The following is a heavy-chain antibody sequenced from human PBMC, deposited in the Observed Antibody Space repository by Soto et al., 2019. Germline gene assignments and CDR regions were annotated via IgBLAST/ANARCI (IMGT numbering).Heavy chain of an antibody. CDR2: IDESGGTT. D-gene: IGHD3-3*01. V-gene: IGHV3-48*03. CDR3: ARDRSLNFAVPPYGMDV. Sequence: GGSLRLSCVVSGFMFSDHAMNWVRQAPGKGPEWISRIDESGGTTSYADSVKGRFTISRDNTRDSLYLHMSNLRAEDTAIYYCARDRSLNFAVPPYGMDVWGPGTTVTVSS. J-gene: IGHJ6*02. CDR1: GFMFSDHA.